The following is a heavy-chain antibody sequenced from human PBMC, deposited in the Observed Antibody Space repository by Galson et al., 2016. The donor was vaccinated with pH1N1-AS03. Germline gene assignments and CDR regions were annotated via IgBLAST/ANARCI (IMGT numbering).Heavy chain of an antibody. D-gene: IGHD4/OR15-4a*01. J-gene: IGHJ4*02. CDR3: VRSDYEDVDLQGFYFDY. CDR2: IYSGGTT. V-gene: IGHV3-53*01. Sequence: SLRLSCAASGLTVSTNYMSWVRQAPGKGLEWVSTIYSGGTTYYAVSVKGRFTISRDNMKNTLSLQMSSLTAEDTAVYYCVRSDYEDVDLQGFYFDYWGQGTTVTVSS. CDR1: GLTVSTNY.